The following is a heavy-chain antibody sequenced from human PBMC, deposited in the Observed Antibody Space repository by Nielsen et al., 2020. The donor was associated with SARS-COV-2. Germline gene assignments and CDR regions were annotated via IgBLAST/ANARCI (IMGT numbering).Heavy chain of an antibody. J-gene: IGHJ6*03. CDR3: AREALYYYYMDV. CDR2: ISSSSSYI. CDR1: GFTFSSYS. Sequence: GESLKISCAASGFTFSSYSMNWVRQAPGKGLEWVSSISSSSSYIYYADSVKGRFTISRDNAKNSLYLQMNSLRAEDTAVYYCAREALYYYYMDVWGKGTTVTVSS. V-gene: IGHV3-21*01.